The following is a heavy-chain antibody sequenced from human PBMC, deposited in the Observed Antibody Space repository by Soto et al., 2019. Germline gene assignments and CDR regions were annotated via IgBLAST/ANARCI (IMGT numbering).Heavy chain of an antibody. CDR2: ISWNSNII. D-gene: IGHD2-15*01. Sequence: PGGSLRLSCAPSGFTFDDYAMHWVRRVPGKGLEWVSSISWNSNIIGYADSVKGRFTISRDNAKNSLYLQMNSLRPEDTALYYCAKGGPDGFCSGGRCYFDYWGQGTLVTVSS. J-gene: IGHJ4*02. V-gene: IGHV3-9*01. CDR1: GFTFDDYA. CDR3: AKGGPDGFCSGGRCYFDY.